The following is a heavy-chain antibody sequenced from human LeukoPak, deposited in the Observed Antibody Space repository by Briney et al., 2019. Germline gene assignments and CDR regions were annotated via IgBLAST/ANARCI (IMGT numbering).Heavy chain of an antibody. CDR3: AKTTSSLWFGEFRGGANYFDY. CDR2: ISGSGGTT. CDR1: GFNFNRFA. J-gene: IGHJ4*02. D-gene: IGHD3-10*01. V-gene: IGHV3-23*01. Sequence: GGSLRLSCTASGFNFNRFAVTWVRQAPGKGREWDSAISGSGGTTHYADSVKGRFSISRDNSKNTLYLHLSRVRAEDTAVYYCAKTTSSLWFGEFRGGANYFDYWGQGALVTVSS.